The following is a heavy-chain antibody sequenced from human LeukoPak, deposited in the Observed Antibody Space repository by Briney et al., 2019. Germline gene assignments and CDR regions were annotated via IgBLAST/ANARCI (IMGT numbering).Heavy chain of an antibody. CDR1: GGTFSSYA. CDR2: IIPIFGTA. Sequence: SVKVSCKASGGTFSSYAISWVRQAPGQGLEWMGRIIPIFGTANYSQKFQGRVTITTDESTSTAYMELSSLRSEDKAVYYCGSSWLDGADNPYAFDYWGQGTLVTVSS. V-gene: IGHV1-69*05. J-gene: IGHJ4*02. CDR3: GSSWLDGADNPYAFDY. D-gene: IGHD6-19*01.